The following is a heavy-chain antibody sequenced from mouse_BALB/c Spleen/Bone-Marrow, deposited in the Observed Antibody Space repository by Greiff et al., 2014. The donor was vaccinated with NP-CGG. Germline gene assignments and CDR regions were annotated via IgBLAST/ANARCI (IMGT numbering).Heavy chain of an antibody. V-gene: IGHV1-4*01. CDR3: ARKLGPGYAMDY. CDR2: INPSSGYT. D-gene: IGHD4-1*01. Sequence: QVQLQQSGAELARPGASVKMSCKASGYSFTSYTMHWVKQRPGQGLEWIGYINPSSGYTNYNQKFKDKATLTADKSSTTAYMQLSSLTSEDSAFHYCARKLGPGYAMDYWGQGTSVTVSS. CDR1: GYSFTSYT. J-gene: IGHJ4*01.